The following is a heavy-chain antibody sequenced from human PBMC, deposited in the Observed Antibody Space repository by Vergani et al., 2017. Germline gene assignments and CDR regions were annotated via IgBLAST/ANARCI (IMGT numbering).Heavy chain of an antibody. V-gene: IGHV5-51*01. CDR1: EYSFGNYW. J-gene: IGHJ4*02. Sequence: EVELVQSGPEMRKPGESLKISCKGSEYSFGNYWIGWVRQMPGKGLEWMGIIYPADSDTRYSPSFQGQVTSADKSISTAFLQWDSLKASDTALYYCARHTTYTDSWGQGTLVTVSS. D-gene: IGHD1-1*01. CDR3: ARHTTYTDS. CDR2: IYPADSDT.